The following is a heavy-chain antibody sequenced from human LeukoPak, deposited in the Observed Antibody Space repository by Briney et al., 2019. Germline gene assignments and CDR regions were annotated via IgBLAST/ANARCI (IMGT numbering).Heavy chain of an antibody. V-gene: IGHV4-4*09. J-gene: IGHJ4*02. Sequence: SETLSLTCTVSGGSISSYYWSWIRQPPGKGLEWIGYIYTSGSTNYNPSLKSRVTISVDTSKNQFSLKLSSVTAADTAVYYCASMVPAAIPYFDYWGQGTLVTVSS. D-gene: IGHD2-2*02. CDR1: GGSISSYY. CDR3: ASMVPAAIPYFDY. CDR2: IYTSGST.